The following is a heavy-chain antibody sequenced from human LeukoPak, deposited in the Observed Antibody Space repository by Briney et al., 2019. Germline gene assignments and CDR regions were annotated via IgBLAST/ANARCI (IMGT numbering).Heavy chain of an antibody. CDR1: GGSFSGYY. Sequence: SETLSLTCAVYGGSFSGYYWSWIRQPPGKGLEWIGEINHSGSTNYNPSLKSRVTVSVDTSKNQFSLKLSSVTDADTAVYYGAGQPDILTGYPRLSWYGMDVWGQGTTVTVSS. D-gene: IGHD3-9*01. CDR3: AGQPDILTGYPRLSWYGMDV. CDR2: INHSGST. J-gene: IGHJ6*02. V-gene: IGHV4-34*01.